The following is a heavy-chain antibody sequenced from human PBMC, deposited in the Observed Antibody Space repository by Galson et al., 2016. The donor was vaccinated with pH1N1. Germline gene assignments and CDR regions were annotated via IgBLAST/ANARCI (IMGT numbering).Heavy chain of an antibody. J-gene: IGHJ4*02. D-gene: IGHD2-2*01. V-gene: IGHV4-39*01. Sequence: SETLSLTCTVSGGSISSSSYYWGWIRQPPGKGLEWIGSIIYSGSTYYNPSLKSRVTISVDTTKNPFSLELTSGTAADTAVYYCARHRPRTRVVPTAASDWGQGTLVTVSS. CDR3: ARHRPRTRVVPTAASD. CDR1: GGSISSSSYY. CDR2: IIYSGST.